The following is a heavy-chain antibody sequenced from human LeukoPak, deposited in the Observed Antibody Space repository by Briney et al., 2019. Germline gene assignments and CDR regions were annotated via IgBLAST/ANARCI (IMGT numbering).Heavy chain of an antibody. D-gene: IGHD3-3*01. Sequence: SETLSLTCTVSGGSISSYYWSWIRQPPGKGLEWIGYIYYSGSTNYNPSLESRVTISVDASKSQFSLKLSSVTAADTAVYHCARARSVTIFGVVITGPAHLYFHLWARGTLVTVPS. CDR3: ARARSVTIFGVVITGPAHLYFHL. CDR1: GGSISSYY. J-gene: IGHJ2*01. V-gene: IGHV4-59*01. CDR2: IYYSGST.